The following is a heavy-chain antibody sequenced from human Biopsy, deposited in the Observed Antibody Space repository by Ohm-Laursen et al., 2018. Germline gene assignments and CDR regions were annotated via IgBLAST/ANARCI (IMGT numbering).Heavy chain of an antibody. J-gene: IGHJ4*02. CDR3: ARFPDFWSGYYVDS. D-gene: IGHD3-3*01. V-gene: IGHV3-11*01. CDR2: IGSGGSNI. CDR1: GFTVSRNY. Sequence: SLRLSCAASGFTVSRNYMTWVRQAPGKGLEWVSYIGSGGSNIYYADSVKGRFTVPRDNANNSLFLQMNSLRAEDTAVYYCARFPDFWSGYYVDSWGQGTLVTVSS.